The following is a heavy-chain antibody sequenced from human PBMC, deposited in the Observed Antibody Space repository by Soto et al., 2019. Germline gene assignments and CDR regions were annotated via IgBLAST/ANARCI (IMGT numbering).Heavy chain of an antibody. V-gene: IGHV1-18*01. Sequence: QVHLVQSGAEVKKPGASVKVSCKGSGYAFTTYGITWVRQAPGQGLEWMGWITAHNGNTNCAQKFHGRVTVTRDTSTITAYVELRGVSSDDTGVSYCARGGYGDYWGQGALVTVSS. CDR2: ITAHNGNT. CDR3: ARGGYGDY. J-gene: IGHJ4*02. CDR1: GYAFTTYG. D-gene: IGHD1-1*01.